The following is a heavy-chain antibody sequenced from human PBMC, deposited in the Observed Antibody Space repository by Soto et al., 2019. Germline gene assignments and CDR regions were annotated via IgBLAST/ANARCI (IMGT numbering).Heavy chain of an antibody. Sequence: EVQLLESGGGLVQPGGSLRLSCAASGFTFSSSAMSWVRQAPGKRLEWVSALSGSGGNPYYADSVKGRFTISRDNYKKTLYLQMTSLRDEDTAVYDCALDYYGSGSYHNDAVDLWGQGTMGTVSS. CDR1: GFTFSSSA. D-gene: IGHD3-10*01. CDR2: LSGSGGNP. CDR3: ALDYYGSGSYHNDAVDL. V-gene: IGHV3-23*01. J-gene: IGHJ3*01.